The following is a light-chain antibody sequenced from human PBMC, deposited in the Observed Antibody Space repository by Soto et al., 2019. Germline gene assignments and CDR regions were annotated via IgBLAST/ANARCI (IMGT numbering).Light chain of an antibody. V-gene: IGKV3-15*01. CDR2: RAS. CDR1: QSVSIL. J-gene: IGKJ4*01. Sequence: EIVMTQSPATLSVSPGERATLSCRASQSVSILLAWYQQKPGQAPRLLIYRASTRATGVPARFSGSGSGTDFTLTINSLQAEDFATYYCQQTRSYPSTFGGGTKVDIK. CDR3: QQTRSYPST.